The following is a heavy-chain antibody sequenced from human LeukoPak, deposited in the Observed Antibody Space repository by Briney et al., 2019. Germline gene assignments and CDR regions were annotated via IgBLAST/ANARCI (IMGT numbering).Heavy chain of an antibody. V-gene: IGHV3-48*03. Sequence: GGSLRLSCAASGFTFSSYEMNWVRQAPGKGLEWVSYISSSGSTIYYADSVKGRFTISRDNAKNSLYLQMNSLRAEDTAVYYCAREACSSTSCGGRYFDYWGQGTLVTVSP. CDR3: AREACSSTSCGGRYFDY. CDR1: GFTFSSYE. J-gene: IGHJ4*02. CDR2: ISSSGSTI. D-gene: IGHD2-2*01.